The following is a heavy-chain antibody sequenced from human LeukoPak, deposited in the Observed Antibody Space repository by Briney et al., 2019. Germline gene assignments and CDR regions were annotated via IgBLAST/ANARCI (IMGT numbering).Heavy chain of an antibody. CDR3: AREGKYQLLRSLDY. CDR2: IIPIFGTA. D-gene: IGHD2-2*01. V-gene: IGHV1-69*05. Sequence: ASVKVSCKASGGTFSSYAISWVRQAPGQGLEWMGGIIPIFGTANYAQKLQGRVTMTTDTSTSTAYMELRSLRSDDTAVYYCAREGKYQLLRSLDYWGQGTLVTVSS. CDR1: GGTFSSYA. J-gene: IGHJ4*02.